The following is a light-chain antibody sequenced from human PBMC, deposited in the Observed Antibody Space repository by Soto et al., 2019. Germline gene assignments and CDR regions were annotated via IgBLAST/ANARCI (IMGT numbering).Light chain of an antibody. CDR1: SSNIGSGYD. Sequence: QSVLTQPPSVSGAPGQRVTISCTGSSSNIGSGYDVHWYQQVPGTAPKLLIYGNNNRPSGVPDRFSGYKSGTAASRAITGLQAEDEADYYCQSYDSSLSGFWVFGGGTKVTVL. V-gene: IGLV1-40*01. CDR3: QSYDSSLSGFWV. J-gene: IGLJ3*02. CDR2: GNN.